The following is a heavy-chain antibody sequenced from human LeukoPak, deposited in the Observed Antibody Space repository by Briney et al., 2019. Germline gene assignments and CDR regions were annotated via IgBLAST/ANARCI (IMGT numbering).Heavy chain of an antibody. CDR2: ISGTGSTI. V-gene: IGHV3-11*01. D-gene: IGHD2-2*01. CDR1: GFIFSDSQ. CDR3: ARTYDYDY. Sequence: NPGGSLRLSCAAPGFIFSDSQRAGIGQAPGKGLEWVSYISGTGSTIYYADSVKGRFTISRDNAKNSLYLQMNSLRAEDTAVYYCARTYDYDYCGQGTLVTVSS. J-gene: IGHJ4*02.